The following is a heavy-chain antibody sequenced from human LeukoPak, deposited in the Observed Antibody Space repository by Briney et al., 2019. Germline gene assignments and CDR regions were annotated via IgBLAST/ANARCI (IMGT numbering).Heavy chain of an antibody. V-gene: IGHV4/OR15-8*01. CDR3: AYNRNFALDN. Sequence: SETLSLTCAVSGASIDSHSWWSWVRQPPGKGLEWIGEIYHSGGANYKPSLKSRVTMSVDTSKNHFSLTLTSVTAADTAVYYCAYNRNFALDNWGQGTLVTVSS. D-gene: IGHD1-14*01. CDR2: IYHSGGA. J-gene: IGHJ4*02. CDR1: GASIDSHSW.